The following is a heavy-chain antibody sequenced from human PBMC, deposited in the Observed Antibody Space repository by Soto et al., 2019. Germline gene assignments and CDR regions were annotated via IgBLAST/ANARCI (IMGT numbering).Heavy chain of an antibody. D-gene: IGHD2-2*01. J-gene: IGHJ6*02. CDR1: GFTFRSYA. CDR2: ISYDGSNK. CDR3: ARGSSEPDQLLLFYYYQGTDV. Sequence: GGSLRLSCAASGFTFRSYAMHWVRQAPGKGLEWVALISYDGSNKYFADSVKGRFTISRDDSKNTLYLQMNSLSAEDTAVYYCARGSSEPDQLLLFYYYQGTDVWGQANT. V-gene: IGHV3-30-3*01.